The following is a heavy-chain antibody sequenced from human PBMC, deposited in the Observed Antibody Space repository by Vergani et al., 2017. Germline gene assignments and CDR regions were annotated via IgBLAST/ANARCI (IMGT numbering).Heavy chain of an antibody. Sequence: QVQLQASGPGRVKPSQTLSLTCTMSGGSISAGYYFWSWIRQPAGKGLEWLGHISASGNASHSPSLKTRVSMSVDTSQNQLSLTVTSLTAADTAIYFCARRSGGYYSGGKVHPLRTAYVWGHGTVVTVSS. J-gene: IGHJ3*01. V-gene: IGHV4-61*02. D-gene: IGHD2-15*01. CDR3: ARRSGGYYSGGKVHPLRTAYV. CDR1: GGSISAGYYF. CDR2: ISASGNA.